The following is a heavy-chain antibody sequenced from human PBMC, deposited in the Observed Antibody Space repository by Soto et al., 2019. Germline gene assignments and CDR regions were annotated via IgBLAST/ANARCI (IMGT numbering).Heavy chain of an antibody. J-gene: IGHJ4*02. CDR1: GFTFSSYG. V-gene: IGHV3-33*01. D-gene: IGHD2-15*01. CDR3: ARDQLFGRGSCYCFDY. Sequence: QVQLVESGGGVVQPGRSLRLSCAASGFTFSSYGMHWVRQAPGKGLEWVAVIWYDGSNKYYADSVKGRFTISRDNSKNTLYLQMNSPRAEDKAVYYCARDQLFGRGSCYCFDYWGQGTLVTVSS. CDR2: IWYDGSNK.